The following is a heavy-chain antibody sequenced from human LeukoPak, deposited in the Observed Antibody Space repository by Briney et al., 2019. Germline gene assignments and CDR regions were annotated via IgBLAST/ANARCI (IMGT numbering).Heavy chain of an antibody. J-gene: IGHJ3*02. D-gene: IGHD3-22*01. CDR2: IIPIFGTA. CDR1: GGIFSTYA. CDR3: ARSKDSSGYSTSDDAFDI. Sequence: SVKVSCKASGGIFSTYAISWVRQAPGQGLEWIGRIIPIFGTANYAQKFQGRVTIITDESTSTAYMELSSLRSEDTAVYYCARSKDSSGYSTSDDAFDIWGQGTMVTVSS. V-gene: IGHV1-69*05.